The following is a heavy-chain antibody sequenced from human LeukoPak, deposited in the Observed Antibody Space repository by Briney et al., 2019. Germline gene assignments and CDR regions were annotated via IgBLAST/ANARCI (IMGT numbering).Heavy chain of an antibody. CDR1: GGSISSSSYY. Sequence: SETLSLTCTVSGGSISSSSYYWGWIRQPPGKGLEWIGSIYYSGSTYYHPSLKSRVTISVDTSKNQFFLKLSSVTAADTAVYYCASQRGSTSCYAWLCAAYEYDDLWDRGTVVTVS. D-gene: IGHD2-2*01. V-gene: IGHV4-39*01. J-gene: IGHJ2*01. CDR3: ASQRGSTSCYAWLCAAYEYDDL. CDR2: IYYSGST.